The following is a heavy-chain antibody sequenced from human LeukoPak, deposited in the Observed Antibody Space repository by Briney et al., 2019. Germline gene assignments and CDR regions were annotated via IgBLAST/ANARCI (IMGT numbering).Heavy chain of an antibody. CDR3: ARDPGQWLVLPLFDY. Sequence: GGSLRLSCAASGFTFSSYSMNWVRQAPGKGLEWASSIGSSSGHIYYADSVRGRFTISRDDAKNSLYLQMNSLRAEDTAVYYCARDPGQWLVLPLFDYWGQGTLVTVSS. V-gene: IGHV3-21*01. D-gene: IGHD6-19*01. CDR2: IGSSSGHI. CDR1: GFTFSSYS. J-gene: IGHJ4*02.